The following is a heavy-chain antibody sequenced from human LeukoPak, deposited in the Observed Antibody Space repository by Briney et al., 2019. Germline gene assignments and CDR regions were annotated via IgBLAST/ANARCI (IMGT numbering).Heavy chain of an antibody. J-gene: IGHJ4*03. D-gene: IGHD5-12*01. V-gene: IGHV3-23*01. Sequence: GGSLRLSCAASGFSFSKYAMNWVREAPGKGVEWVSLIFSSSRSTFSAASVKLRFTISPHKPNNSLYLQMKSLRPQDTAVYYCAKGGYDYVEIGYFDYWGQGALVTVSS. CDR3: AKGGYDYVEIGYFDY. CDR2: IFSSSRST. CDR1: GFSFSKYA.